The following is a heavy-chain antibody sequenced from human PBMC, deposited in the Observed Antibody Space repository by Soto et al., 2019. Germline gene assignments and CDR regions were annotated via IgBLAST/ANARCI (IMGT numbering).Heavy chain of an antibody. D-gene: IGHD1-26*01. CDR2: INTGNGNT. CDR3: ARNAVGTYHFDY. V-gene: IGHV1-3*04. CDR1: EYTFTTYA. Sequence: ASVKASCKASEYTFTTYAMHLVRQAPGQRLEWMGWINTGNGNTKYSQKFQGRVTITRDTSASTAYMKLSSLISEDTAVYYCARNAVGTYHFDYWGQGTLVTLSS. J-gene: IGHJ4*02.